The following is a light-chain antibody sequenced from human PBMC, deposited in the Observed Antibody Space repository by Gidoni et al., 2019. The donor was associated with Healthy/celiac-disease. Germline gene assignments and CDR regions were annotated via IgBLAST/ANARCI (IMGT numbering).Light chain of an antibody. V-gene: IGKV3-20*01. CDR2: GAS. CDR1: QSVSSSY. J-gene: IGKJ5*01. Sequence: EIVLTQPPGTLSLSPGERATLSCRASQSVSSSYLAWYQQKPGQAPRLLIYGASSSATGLPDRFSGSGSGTDFTLTISRLEPEDFAVYYCQQYGSSPPSITFGQGTRLEIK. CDR3: QQYGSSPPSIT.